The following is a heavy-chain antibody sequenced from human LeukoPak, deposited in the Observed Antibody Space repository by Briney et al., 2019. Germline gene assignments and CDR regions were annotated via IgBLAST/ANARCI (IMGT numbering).Heavy chain of an antibody. J-gene: IGHJ4*02. Sequence: SETLSLTCTVSGDSISSGSILTYYWTWIRQPPGKGLEWIGYIYNRGNTNYNPSLESRVTISVDTSKNQFSLKLSSVTAADTAVYYCARHLEYSSFEDYWGQGTLVTVSS. CDR1: GDSISSGSILTYY. CDR3: ARHLEYSSFEDY. D-gene: IGHD6-6*01. V-gene: IGHV4-61*01. CDR2: IYNRGNT.